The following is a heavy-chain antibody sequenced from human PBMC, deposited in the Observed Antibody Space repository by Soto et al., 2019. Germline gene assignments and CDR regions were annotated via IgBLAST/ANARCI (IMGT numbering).Heavy chain of an antibody. V-gene: IGHV1-69*13. Sequence: SVKVSCKASGGTFSSYAISWVRQAPGQGLEWMGGIIPIFGTANYAQKFQGRVTITADESTSTAYMELSSLRSEDTAVYYCARDTVYSSPFLSVERYFDYWGQGTLVTVSS. D-gene: IGHD6-19*01. J-gene: IGHJ4*02. CDR2: IIPIFGTA. CDR1: GGTFSSYA. CDR3: ARDTVYSSPFLSVERYFDY.